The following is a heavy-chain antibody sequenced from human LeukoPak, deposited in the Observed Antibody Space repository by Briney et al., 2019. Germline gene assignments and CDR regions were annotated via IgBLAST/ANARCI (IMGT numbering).Heavy chain of an antibody. V-gene: IGHV4-39*01. Sequence: PSETLFLTITISGGSASSSSYPCVWIRQPPGKGLEWIGSVFYTGRTYSNPSLKSRVTISVDTSKNRFSLKLTSVSAADTAVYYCARHLPSSSSWYSGVNFAPRGHGALVTVSS. CDR1: GGSASSSSYP. CDR3: ARHLPSSSSWYSGVNFAP. D-gene: IGHD6-13*01. J-gene: IGHJ4*01. CDR2: VFYTGRT.